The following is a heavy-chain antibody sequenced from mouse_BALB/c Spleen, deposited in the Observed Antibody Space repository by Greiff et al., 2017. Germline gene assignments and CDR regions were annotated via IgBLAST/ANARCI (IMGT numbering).Heavy chain of an antibody. Sequence: VQVVESGPGLVQPSQSLYITCTVSGFSLTRYGVHWVRQSPGQGLEWLGVIWSGGNTDNNAAFISRQGNSKDNSKYKVVFKMNSQQAKDTAIYYCASATMMACVAYWGQGTLVTVSA. J-gene: IGHJ3*01. CDR3: ASATMMACVAY. CDR2: IWSGGNT. V-gene: IGHV2-2*02. D-gene: IGHD2-4*01. CDR1: GFSLTRYG.